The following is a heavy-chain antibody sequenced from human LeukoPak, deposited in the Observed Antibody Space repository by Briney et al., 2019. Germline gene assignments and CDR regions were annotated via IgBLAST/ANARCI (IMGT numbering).Heavy chain of an antibody. D-gene: IGHD2-15*01. CDR2: IYRGGST. J-gene: IGHJ4*02. CDR1: GFTVSSNY. CDR3: ARGNKWSFDS. V-gene: IGHV3-66*01. Sequence: PGGPLRLSCAASGFTVSSNYMSWVRQAPGKGLEWVSVIYRGGSTYYADSVMVRFTISRDSAKNTLYLQMNSLRPEDTAVYYCARGNKWSFDSWGQGALVTVSS.